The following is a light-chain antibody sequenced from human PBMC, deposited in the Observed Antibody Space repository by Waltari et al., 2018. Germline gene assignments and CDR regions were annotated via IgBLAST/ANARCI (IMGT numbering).Light chain of an antibody. J-gene: IGKJ1*01. CDR3: QHYVTLPVT. CDR1: QSVSRT. V-gene: IGKV3-20*01. CDR2: AAS. Sequence: EIVLTQSPGTLSLSPGERATLSCRTSQSVSRTLAWYQQKPGQAPRLLIDAASSRATGIPDRFSGSGSGTDCSLTISRLEPEDFAVYYCQHYVTLPVTFGPGTKVEIK.